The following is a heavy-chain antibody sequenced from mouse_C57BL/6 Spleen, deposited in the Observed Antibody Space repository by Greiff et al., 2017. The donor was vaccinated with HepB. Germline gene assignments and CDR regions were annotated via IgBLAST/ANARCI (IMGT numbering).Heavy chain of an antibody. CDR1: GYTFTSYW. CDR2: IDPNSGGT. CDR3: ARSISSDYAVPWFAY. D-gene: IGHD2-4*01. Sequence: QVQLKQPGAELVKPGASVKLSCKASGYTFTSYWMHWVKQRPGRGLEWIGRIDPNSGGTKYNEKFKSKATLTVDKPSSTAYMQLSSLTSEDSAVYYCARSISSDYAVPWFAYWGQGTLVTVSA. J-gene: IGHJ3*01. V-gene: IGHV1-72*01.